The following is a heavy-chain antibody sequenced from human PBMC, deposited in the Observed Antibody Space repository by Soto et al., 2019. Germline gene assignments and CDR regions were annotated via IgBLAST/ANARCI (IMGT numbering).Heavy chain of an antibody. J-gene: IGHJ5*02. CDR2: IYYTGST. CDR1: GGSISSYY. CDR3: ARHATGIGTTRGWFDP. V-gene: IGHV4-59*08. D-gene: IGHD1-1*01. Sequence: QVQLQESGPGLVKPSETLSLSCTVSGGSISSYYWSWVRQPPGKGLEWIGYIYYTGSTNYNPSLKSRFTISVDTSKNQFSLKLSSVTAADTAVYYCARHATGIGTTRGWFDPWGQGTLVTVSS.